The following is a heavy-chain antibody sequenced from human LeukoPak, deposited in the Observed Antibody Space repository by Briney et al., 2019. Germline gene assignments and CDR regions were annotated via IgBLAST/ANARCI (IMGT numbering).Heavy chain of an antibody. V-gene: IGHV3-66*01. J-gene: IGHJ4*02. D-gene: IGHD3-10*01. Sequence: GGSLRLSCAASGFTVSSNYMSWVRQAPGKGLEWVSVIYSGGSTYYADSVKGRFTISRDNSKNTLYLQMNSLRAEDTAVYYCAKSGVLLWFGSFDYWGQGTLVTVSS. CDR1: GFTVSSNY. CDR2: IYSGGST. CDR3: AKSGVLLWFGSFDY.